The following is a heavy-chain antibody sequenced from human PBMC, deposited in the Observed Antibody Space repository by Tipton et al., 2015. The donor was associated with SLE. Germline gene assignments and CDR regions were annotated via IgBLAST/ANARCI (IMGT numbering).Heavy chain of an antibody. CDR2: IADTGSP. V-gene: IGHV4-34*01. D-gene: IGHD2/OR15-2a*01. J-gene: IGHJ3*01. Sequence: TLSLTCAVYGGSFSGYHWTWIRQPPGQGLEWIGEIADTGSPNYNPSLKSRVTISLDTSKSQFSLILNSLTAADTAVYYCANFQRFPMYAFAYWGHGTMVTVSS. CDR1: GGSFSGYH. CDR3: ANFQRFPMYAFAY.